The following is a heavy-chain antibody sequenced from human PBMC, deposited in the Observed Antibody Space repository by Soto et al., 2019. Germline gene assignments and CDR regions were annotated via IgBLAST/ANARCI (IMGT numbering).Heavy chain of an antibody. D-gene: IGHD2-21*01. CDR2: IYTSGST. Sequence: LSLTCTVSGGSINSYYWSWIRQPAGKGLEWIGRIYTSGSTNYNPSLKSRVTMSVDTSKNQFFLKLSSVTAADTAVYYCASLYRPSRVVGVNRHWYFDLWGRGTLVTV. CDR1: GGSINSYY. V-gene: IGHV4-4*07. J-gene: IGHJ2*01. CDR3: ASLYRPSRVVGVNRHWYFDL.